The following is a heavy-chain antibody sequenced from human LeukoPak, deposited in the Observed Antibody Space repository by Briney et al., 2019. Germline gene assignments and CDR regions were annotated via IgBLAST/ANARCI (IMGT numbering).Heavy chain of an antibody. V-gene: IGHV3-23*01. J-gene: IGHJ4*02. CDR2: ISASGSNT. D-gene: IGHD3-16*02. CDR3: AKGGGLRAGGTYRIDY. Sequence: PGGSLRLSCAASGFSFTSYAMSWVRQAPGKGLEWVSSISASGSNTNHADSVQGRFTFSRDNSKNTLYLQMNSLRAEDTAVYYCAKGGGLRAGGTYRIDYWGQGTLVTVSS. CDR1: GFSFTSYA.